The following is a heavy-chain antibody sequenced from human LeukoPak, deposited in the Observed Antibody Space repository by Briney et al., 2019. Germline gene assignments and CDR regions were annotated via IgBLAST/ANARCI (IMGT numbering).Heavy chain of an antibody. Sequence: GRSLRLSCAASGFTFSSYAMHWVRQAPGKGLEWVAVISYDGSNKYYADSVKGRFTISRDNSKNTLYLQMNSLRAEDTAVYYCAKGPPYYDFWSGYYTGIAQIDYWGQGTLVTVSS. D-gene: IGHD3-3*01. J-gene: IGHJ4*02. V-gene: IGHV3-30-3*01. CDR3: AKGPPYYDFWSGYYTGIAQIDY. CDR1: GFTFSSYA. CDR2: ISYDGSNK.